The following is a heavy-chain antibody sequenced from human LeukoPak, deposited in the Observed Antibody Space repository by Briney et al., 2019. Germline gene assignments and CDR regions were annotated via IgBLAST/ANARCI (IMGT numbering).Heavy chain of an antibody. V-gene: IGHV4-59*01. Sequence: SETLSLTCTVSGGSISSYYWSWIRQPPGKGLEWIGYIYCSGSTNYNPSLKSRVTISVDTSKNQFSLKLSSVTAADTAVYYCARDKIGLFDIWGQGTMVTVSS. D-gene: IGHD3-16*01. CDR2: IYCSGST. CDR3: ARDKIGLFDI. J-gene: IGHJ3*02. CDR1: GGSISSYY.